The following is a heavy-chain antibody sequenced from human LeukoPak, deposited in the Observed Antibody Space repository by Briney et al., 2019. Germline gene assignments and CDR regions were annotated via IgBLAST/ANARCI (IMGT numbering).Heavy chain of an antibody. Sequence: SETLSLTCTVSGGSISSYYWSWIRPPPGKGREWIGYLYYSGSTNYNPSLKSRVTISVDTSKKQFSLKLTSVTAADTAVYYCARNYDGSGYYLYWGQGTLVTVSS. D-gene: IGHD3-22*01. J-gene: IGHJ4*02. V-gene: IGHV4-59*08. CDR3: ARNYDGSGYYLY. CDR1: GGSISSYY. CDR2: LYYSGST.